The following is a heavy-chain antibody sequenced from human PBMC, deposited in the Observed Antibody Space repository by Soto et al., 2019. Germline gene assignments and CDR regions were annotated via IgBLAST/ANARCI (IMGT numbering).Heavy chain of an antibody. D-gene: IGHD2-21*02. CDR3: ARAGIVVVTATRTYYYGMDV. V-gene: IGHV1-2*02. Sequence: QVQLVQSGAEVKKPGASVEVSCKASGYTFTGYYMHWVRQAPGQGLEWMGWINPNSGGTNYAQKFQGRVTMTRDTSISTAYMELSRLRSDDTAVYYCARAGIVVVTATRTYYYGMDVWGQGTTVTVSS. CDR2: INPNSGGT. CDR1: GYTFTGYY. J-gene: IGHJ6*02.